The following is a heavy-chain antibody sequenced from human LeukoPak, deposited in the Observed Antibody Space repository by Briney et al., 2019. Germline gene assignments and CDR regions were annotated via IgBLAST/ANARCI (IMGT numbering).Heavy chain of an antibody. D-gene: IGHD1-14*01. Sequence: SQTLSLTCTVSGGSISSYYWSWIRQPPGKGLEWIGYIYYSGSTNYNPSLKSRVTISVDTSKNQFSLKLSSVTAADTAVYYCARAMNIRPPGSYYFDYWGQGTLVTVSS. J-gene: IGHJ4*02. V-gene: IGHV4-59*01. CDR1: GGSISSYY. CDR3: ARAMNIRPPGSYYFDY. CDR2: IYYSGST.